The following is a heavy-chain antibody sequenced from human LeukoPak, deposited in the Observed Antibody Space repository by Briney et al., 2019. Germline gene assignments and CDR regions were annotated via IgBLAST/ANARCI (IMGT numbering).Heavy chain of an antibody. D-gene: IGHD6-13*01. V-gene: IGHV1-8*02. J-gene: IGHJ4*02. CDR3: ARGRGYSITDY. CDR2: MNPNSGNT. CDR1: GYTFTSYG. Sequence: GASVTVSCTASGYTFTSYGISWVRQATGQGLEWMGWMNPNSGNTGYAQKFQGRVTMTRNTSKNTAYMELSSLRSEDTAVYYCARGRGYSITDYWGQGTLVTVSS.